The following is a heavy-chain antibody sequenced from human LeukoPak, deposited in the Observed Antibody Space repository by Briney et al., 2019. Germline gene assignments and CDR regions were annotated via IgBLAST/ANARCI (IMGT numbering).Heavy chain of an antibody. CDR2: IRYDGSNK. CDR3: AKDYYGSGSYRPMTYYYYMDV. V-gene: IGHV3-30*02. CDR1: GFTFSSYG. Sequence: GGSLRLSCAASGFTFSSYGMHWVRQAPGKGLEWVAFIRYDGSNKYYADSVKGRFTISRDNSKNTLYLQMNSLRAEDTAVYYCAKDYYGSGSYRPMTYYYYMDVWGKGTTVTISS. D-gene: IGHD3-10*01. J-gene: IGHJ6*03.